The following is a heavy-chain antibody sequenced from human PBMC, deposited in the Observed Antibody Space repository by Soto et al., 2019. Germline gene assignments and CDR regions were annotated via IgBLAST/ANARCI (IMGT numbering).Heavy chain of an antibody. Sequence: QVQLVQSGAEVKKPGSSVKVSCKASGCTFSRYAISWVRQAPGQGLEWVGGIIPIFGTTNYAEKFQGRFTITADESTSTTYMELSNLGCQDTGVYFCARSAWTGVVIPLFLCFDHWGQGTLGTVSS. D-gene: IGHD3-3*01. V-gene: IGHV1-69*01. CDR3: ARSAWTGVVIPLFLCFDH. J-gene: IGHJ5*02. CDR2: IIPIFGTT. CDR1: GCTFSRYA.